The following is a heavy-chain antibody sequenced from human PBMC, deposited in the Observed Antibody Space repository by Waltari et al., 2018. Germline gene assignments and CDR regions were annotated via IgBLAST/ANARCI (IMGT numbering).Heavy chain of an antibody. CDR1: GYSISRGYY. CDR3: ASSSSWYDTPFFDY. CDR2: NYHSGST. Sequence: QVQLQESGPGLVKPSETLSLTFAVSGYSISRGYYWGWIRQPPGKGLEWSGSNYHSGSTYYNPSLKSRVTISVDTSKNQFSLKLSSVTAADTAVYYCASSSSWYDTPFFDYWGQGTLVTVSS. V-gene: IGHV4-38-2*01. D-gene: IGHD6-13*01. J-gene: IGHJ4*02.